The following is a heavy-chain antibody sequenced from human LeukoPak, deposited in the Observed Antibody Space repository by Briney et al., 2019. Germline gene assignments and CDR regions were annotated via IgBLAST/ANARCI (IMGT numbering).Heavy chain of an antibody. CDR1: GFTFSSYA. CDR3: ARDVTPRY. CDR2: ISYDGSNK. V-gene: IGHV3-30-3*01. J-gene: IGHJ4*02. Sequence: PGGSLRLSCAASGFTFSSYAMHWVRRAPGKGLEWVAVISYDGSNKYYADSVKGRFTISRDNSKNTLYLQMNSLRAEDTAVYYCARDVTPRYWGQGTLVTVSS.